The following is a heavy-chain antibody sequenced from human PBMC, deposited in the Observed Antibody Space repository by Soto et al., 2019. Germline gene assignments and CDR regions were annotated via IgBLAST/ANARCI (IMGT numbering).Heavy chain of an antibody. CDR3: VRGGFLSHDHVIIAPATLGFDP. Sequence: ASVKVSCKASGYTFTTYDINWVRQAPGQGLEWMGWMNPNRTNTGYAEKFQGRVTMTRDTSISTAYMELSSLRYDDTAVYYCVRGGFLSHDHVIIAPATLGFDPWGQGTLVTVSS. CDR1: GYTFTTYD. CDR2: MNPNRTNT. J-gene: IGHJ5*02. V-gene: IGHV1-8*01. D-gene: IGHD2-2*01.